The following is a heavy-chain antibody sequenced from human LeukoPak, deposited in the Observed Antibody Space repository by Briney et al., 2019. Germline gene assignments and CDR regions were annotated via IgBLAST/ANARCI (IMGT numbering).Heavy chain of an antibody. Sequence: ASVKVSCKASGYTFTKYPLHWVRRAPGQSLEWMGWINSAKDDIKYSQKSQDRVTITSDTSASTAYVELRRLASEDTAMYYCARGRGSYSLDYWGQGTLVTVSS. CDR1: GYTFTKYP. CDR3: ARGRGSYSLDY. CDR2: INSAKDDI. V-gene: IGHV1-3*01. J-gene: IGHJ4*02. D-gene: IGHD1-26*01.